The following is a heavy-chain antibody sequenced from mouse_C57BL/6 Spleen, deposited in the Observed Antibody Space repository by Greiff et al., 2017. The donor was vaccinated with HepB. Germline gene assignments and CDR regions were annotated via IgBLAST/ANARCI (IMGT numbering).Heavy chain of an antibody. D-gene: IGHD2-2*01. CDR1: GFTFSSYA. J-gene: IGHJ3*01. CDR2: ISDGGSYT. Sequence: EVQRVESGGGLVKPGGSLKLSCAASGFTFSSYAMSWVRQTPEKRLEWVATISDGGSYTYYPDNVKGRFTISRDNAKNNLYLQMSHLKSEDTAMYYCARERRDMVTTKAWFAYWGQGTLVTVSA. V-gene: IGHV5-4*01. CDR3: ARERRDMVTTKAWFAY.